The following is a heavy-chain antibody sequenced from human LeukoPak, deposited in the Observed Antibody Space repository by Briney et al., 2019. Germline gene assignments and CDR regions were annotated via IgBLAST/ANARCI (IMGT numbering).Heavy chain of an antibody. Sequence: GGSLSLSCAASGFTFSSYAMSWVRQAPGKGLEWVSGISGSGGSTYYADSVKGRFTISRDSFKNTLYLQMNSLRAEDTAVYYCAKGLSGYYHLFDYWGQGTLVTVSS. V-gene: IGHV3-23*01. D-gene: IGHD3-22*01. CDR1: GFTFSSYA. CDR3: AKGLSGYYHLFDY. CDR2: ISGSGGST. J-gene: IGHJ4*02.